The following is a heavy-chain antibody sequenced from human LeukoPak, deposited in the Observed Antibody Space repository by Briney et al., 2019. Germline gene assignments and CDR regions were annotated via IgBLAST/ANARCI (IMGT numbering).Heavy chain of an antibody. CDR1: GGTFSSYA. CDR3: TRGAGGTAAAGNSVYYHPMDV. J-gene: IGHJ6*02. CDR2: IIPIFGTA. Sequence: SVKVSCKASGGTFSSYAISWVRQAPGQGLEWMGGIIPIFGTANYAQKFQGRVTITADESTSTAYMELNNLKIEDTAVYYCTRGAGGTAAAGNSVYYHPMDVWGQGTTVTVSS. V-gene: IGHV1-69*13. D-gene: IGHD6-25*01.